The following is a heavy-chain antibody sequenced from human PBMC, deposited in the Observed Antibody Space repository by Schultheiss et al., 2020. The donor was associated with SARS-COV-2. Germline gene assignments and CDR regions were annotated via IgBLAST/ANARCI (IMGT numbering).Heavy chain of an antibody. CDR3: ARGEYCGGDCFLDY. CDR2: IYYSGST. CDR1: GGSISSSSYY. Sequence: SQTLSLTCAVSGGSISSSSYYWGWIRQPPGKGLEWIGSIYYSGSTYYNPSLKSRVTISVDTSKNQFSLKLSSVTAADTAVYYCARGEYCGGDCFLDYWGQGTLVTVSS. D-gene: IGHD2-21*02. J-gene: IGHJ4*02. V-gene: IGHV4-39*07.